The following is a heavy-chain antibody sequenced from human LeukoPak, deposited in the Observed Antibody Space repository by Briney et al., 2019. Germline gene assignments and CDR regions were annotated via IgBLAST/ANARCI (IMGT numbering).Heavy chain of an antibody. Sequence: SETLSLTCTVSGGSISSSSYYWGWIRQPPGKGLEWIGSIYYSGSTYYNPSLKSRVTISVDTSKNQFSLKLSSVTAADTAVYYCARDTGDPNPGFDYWGQGTLVTVSS. CDR2: IYYSGST. J-gene: IGHJ4*02. D-gene: IGHD2-21*02. V-gene: IGHV4-39*07. CDR3: ARDTGDPNPGFDY. CDR1: GGSISSSSYY.